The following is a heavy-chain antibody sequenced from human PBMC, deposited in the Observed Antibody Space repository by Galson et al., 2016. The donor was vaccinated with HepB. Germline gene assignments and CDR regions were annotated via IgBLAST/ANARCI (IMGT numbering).Heavy chain of an antibody. Sequence: WVSSISSSSSYIYYADSVKGRFTISRDNAKNSLYLQMNSLRAEDTAVYYCARAVSWDYGDYAGYWGQGTLVTVSS. J-gene: IGHJ4*02. CDR3: ARAVSWDYGDYAGY. D-gene: IGHD4-17*01. CDR2: ISSSSSYI. V-gene: IGHV3-21*01.